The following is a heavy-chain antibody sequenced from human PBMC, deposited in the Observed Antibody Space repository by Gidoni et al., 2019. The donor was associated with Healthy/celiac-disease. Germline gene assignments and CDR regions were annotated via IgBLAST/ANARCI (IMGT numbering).Heavy chain of an antibody. CDR2: IYWADDK. J-gene: IGHJ4*02. V-gene: IGHV2-5*02. CDR3: AHRGGADFLFDY. D-gene: IGHD2-21*02. Sequence: QITLKESGPTLVKPTQTLTLTCTFSGFSLSTSGVGVGWIRQPPGKALEWLALIYWADDKRYSPSLKSRLTITKDTSKTQVVLTMTNMDPVDTATYYCAHRGGADFLFDYWGQGTLVTVSS. CDR1: GFSLSTSGVG.